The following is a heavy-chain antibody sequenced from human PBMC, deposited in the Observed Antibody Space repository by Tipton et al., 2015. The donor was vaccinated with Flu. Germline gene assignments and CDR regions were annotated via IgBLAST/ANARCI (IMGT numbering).Heavy chain of an antibody. J-gene: IGHJ5*01. D-gene: IGHD2-21*01. CDR1: GFTFSSYG. Sequence: SLRLSCAASGFTFSSYGMHWVRQAPGKGLEWVAVIAYDGSYKYCSESVRGRCTISRDNSKDTVYLEMNSLRAEDTSVYYCAGGPRAGDCQFDSWGQGTLVTVSS. CDR2: IAYDGSYK. CDR3: AGGPRAGDCQFDS. V-gene: IGHV3-33*05.